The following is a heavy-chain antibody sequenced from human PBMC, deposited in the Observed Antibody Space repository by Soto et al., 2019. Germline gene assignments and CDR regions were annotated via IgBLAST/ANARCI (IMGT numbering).Heavy chain of an antibody. CDR3: ARGWGRIFDY. J-gene: IGHJ4*02. V-gene: IGHV4-34*01. D-gene: IGHD7-27*01. CDR1: GGSLSGYY. Sequence: QVQLQQWGAGLLKPSETLSLTCAVYGGSLSGYYWSWIRQPPGKGLEWIGEINHSGSTNYNPSLKRRVTISVDTSKNQFSLKLSSVTAEDTAVYYCARGWGRIFDYWGQGTLVTVSS. CDR2: INHSGST.